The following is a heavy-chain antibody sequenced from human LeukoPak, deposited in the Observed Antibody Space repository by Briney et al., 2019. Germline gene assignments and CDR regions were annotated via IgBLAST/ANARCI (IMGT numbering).Heavy chain of an antibody. CDR1: GFTFSSYA. Sequence: GGSLRLSCAASGFTFSSYAMHWVRQAPGKGLEWVAVISYDGSNKYYADSVKGRFTISRDNSKNTLYLQMNSLRAEGTAVYYCARDVLTYGSYFDYWGQGTLVTVSS. J-gene: IGHJ4*02. V-gene: IGHV3-30-3*01. CDR3: ARDVLTYGSYFDY. D-gene: IGHD3-10*01. CDR2: ISYDGSNK.